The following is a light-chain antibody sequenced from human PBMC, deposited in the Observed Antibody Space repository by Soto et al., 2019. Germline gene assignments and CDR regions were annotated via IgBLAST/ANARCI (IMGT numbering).Light chain of an antibody. J-gene: IGKJ1*01. CDR3: QQYGSSPPWT. CDR1: QSVTSNY. V-gene: IGKV3-20*01. Sequence: EIVLTQSPGTLSLSPGERATLSCRASQSVTSNYLAWYQQKPGQAPRLLIYSASNRATGIPDRFSGSGSGTDFTLTISRLEPEDFAVYYCQQYGSSPPWTFGQGTKVEIK. CDR2: SAS.